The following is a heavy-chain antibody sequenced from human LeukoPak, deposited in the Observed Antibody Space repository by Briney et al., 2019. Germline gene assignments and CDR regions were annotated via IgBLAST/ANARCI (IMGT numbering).Heavy chain of an antibody. J-gene: IGHJ6*02. CDR3: ARWGPHCVGDSCSLHYYGMDV. CDR1: GFTFGDYA. D-gene: IGHD2-21*01. Sequence: QPGRSLRLSCTASGFTFGDYAMTWVRQAPGKGLEWVANINYDGSEKYYADSLKGRFTISRDNANNSLSLQMNTLRGEDTGVYYCARWGPHCVGDSCSLHYYGMDVWGHGSSVTVS. CDR2: INYDGSEK. V-gene: IGHV3-7*04.